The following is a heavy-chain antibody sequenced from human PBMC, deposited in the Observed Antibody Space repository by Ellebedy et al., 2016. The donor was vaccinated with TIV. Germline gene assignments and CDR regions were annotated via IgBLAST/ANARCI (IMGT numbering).Heavy chain of an antibody. V-gene: IGHV1-69*13. D-gene: IGHD3-22*01. CDR2: IIPIFGTT. CDR1: GGTFSSYA. Sequence: SVKVSCXASGGTFSSYAISWVRQAPGQGLEWMEGIIPIFGTTNYAQKFQGRVTITADESTSTAYMELSSLRSEDTAVYYCARDQEDDSSGYYYRVYYGMDVWGQGTTVTVSS. J-gene: IGHJ6*02. CDR3: ARDQEDDSSGYYYRVYYGMDV.